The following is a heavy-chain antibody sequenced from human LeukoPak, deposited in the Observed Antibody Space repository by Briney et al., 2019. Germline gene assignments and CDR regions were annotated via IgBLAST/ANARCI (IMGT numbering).Heavy chain of an antibody. D-gene: IGHD6-6*01. J-gene: IGHJ4*02. V-gene: IGHV1-18*01. CDR1: GYILTNYA. CDR2: ISAYNGNT. CDR3: ARGRLGVSEYKDYFDY. Sequence: AASVRVSCTSSGYILTNYAITWVRQAPGEGLERRGWISAYNGNTDYAQTLQGRVTITTDTSTRTAYMDLRSLRSDDTAVYYCARGRLGVSEYKDYFDYWGQGTLVTVSS.